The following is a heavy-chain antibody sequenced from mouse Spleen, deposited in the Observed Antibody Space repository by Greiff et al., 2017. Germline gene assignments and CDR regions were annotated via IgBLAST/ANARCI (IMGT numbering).Heavy chain of an antibody. CDR3: ARYGSSPYYYAMDY. CDR1: GFSLTSYG. CDR2: IWSDGST. J-gene: IGHJ4*01. V-gene: IGHV2-6*02. D-gene: IGHD1-1*01. Sequence: VQLVESGPGLVAPSQSLSITCTVSGFSLTSYGVHWVRQPPGKGLEWLVVIWSDGSTTYNSALKSRLSISKDNSKSQVFLKMNSLQTDDTAMYYCARYGSSPYYYAMDYWGQGTSVTVSS.